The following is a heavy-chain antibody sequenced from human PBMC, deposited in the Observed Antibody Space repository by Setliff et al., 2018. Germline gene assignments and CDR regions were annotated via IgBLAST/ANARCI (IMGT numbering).Heavy chain of an antibody. CDR1: GYTFRTYA. D-gene: IGHD3-10*01. J-gene: IGHJ4*02. Sequence: ASVKVSCKASGYTFRTYAMHWVRQAPGQRPEWMGWINAGEDTTKYSPKVQGRVTMTRDTSTSTVYMELSSLRSEDTAVYYCAGGRVGRGVSRFDHWGQGALVTVSS. V-gene: IGHV1-3*01. CDR2: INAGEDTT. CDR3: AGGRVGRGVSRFDH.